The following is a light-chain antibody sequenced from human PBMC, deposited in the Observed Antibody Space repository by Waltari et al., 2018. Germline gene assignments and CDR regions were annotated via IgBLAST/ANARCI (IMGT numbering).Light chain of an antibody. CDR1: TSNIGNYY. V-gene: IGLV1-51*01. J-gene: IGLJ1*01. Sequence: QSVLTQPPSVSAAPEQKVTVSCSGSTSNIGNYYVSWYQHLPGTAPKLLIFDNNQRPSGIPDRFSGSKSGTSATLGITGLQTGDEADYYCATWDSSLDSYVFGTGSKVTVL. CDR3: ATWDSSLDSYV. CDR2: DNN.